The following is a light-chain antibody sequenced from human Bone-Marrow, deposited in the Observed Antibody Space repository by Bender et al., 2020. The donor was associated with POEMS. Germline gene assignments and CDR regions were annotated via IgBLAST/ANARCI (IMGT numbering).Light chain of an antibody. CDR3: STWDDRLNAWL. V-gene: IGLV1-44*01. J-gene: IGLJ3*02. CDR1: LTARNP. Sequence: QSVLTQPPSASGTPGQRVPISSSGGLTARNPTTGYQPLPSTAPRLVISADDPRPSGVPNRFSASKSGSSASLAISGLQSEDAADYYCSTWDDRLNAWLFGGGTKLTVL. CDR2: ADD.